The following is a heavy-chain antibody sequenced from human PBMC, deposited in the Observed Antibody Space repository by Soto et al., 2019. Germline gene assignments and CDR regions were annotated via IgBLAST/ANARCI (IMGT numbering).Heavy chain of an antibody. CDR2: TSYDGSNK. Sequence: QVQLVESGGGVVQPGTSLRLSCVGSGFTFRSFVLHWVRQAPGKGLEWVALTSYDGSNKYYDDSVKGRFTISRDNSRNTVDQQMDSLRLEDTALYYCARWGTTGGLDVWGQGTLVSVSS. V-gene: IGHV3-30*19. J-gene: IGHJ4*02. D-gene: IGHD3-16*01. CDR1: GFTFRSFV. CDR3: ARWGTTGGLDV.